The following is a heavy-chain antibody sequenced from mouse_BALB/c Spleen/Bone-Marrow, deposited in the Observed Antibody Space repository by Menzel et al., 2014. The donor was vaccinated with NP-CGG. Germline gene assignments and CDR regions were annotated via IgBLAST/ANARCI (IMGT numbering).Heavy chain of an antibody. CDR2: ISSGGSYT. CDR1: GFTFSSYA. CDR3: AREGLRRRAAMDY. D-gene: IGHD2-4*01. V-gene: IGHV5-9-4*01. Sequence: EVQLVESGGGLVKPGGSLKLSCAASGFTFSSYAMSWVRQSPEKRLEGVAVISSGGSYTYYPDTVTGRFTISRDNAKNTLYLEMSSLRSEDTAMYYCAREGLRRRAAMDYWGQGTSVTVSS. J-gene: IGHJ4*01.